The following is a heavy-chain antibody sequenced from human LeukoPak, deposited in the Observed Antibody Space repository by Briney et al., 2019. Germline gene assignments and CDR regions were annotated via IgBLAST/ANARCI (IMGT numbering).Heavy chain of an antibody. Sequence: PGESLKISCKGSGYRFTSYWIGWVRQMPGKGLEWMGIIYPGDSDTRYSPSFQGQVIISTDKSISTAYLQWSSLKASDTAMYYCARRTAAAGVDAFDIWGQGTMVTVSS. V-gene: IGHV5-51*01. J-gene: IGHJ3*02. D-gene: IGHD6-13*01. CDR1: GYRFTSYW. CDR2: IYPGDSDT. CDR3: ARRTAAAGVDAFDI.